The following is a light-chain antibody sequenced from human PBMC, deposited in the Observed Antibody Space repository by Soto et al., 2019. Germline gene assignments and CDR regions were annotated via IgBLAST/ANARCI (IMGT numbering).Light chain of an antibody. J-gene: IGKJ5*01. V-gene: IGKV3-20*01. Sequence: EIVLTRFPGSLSLSPVERGTLSFRASQSVTSSSLAWYQQKVGRAPRVLIYGASNRATGIPDRFSGSGSGTDFTLTITRLEPEDFAVYYCQQYGSSPRTFGQGTRLEIK. CDR1: QSVTSSS. CDR2: GAS. CDR3: QQYGSSPRT.